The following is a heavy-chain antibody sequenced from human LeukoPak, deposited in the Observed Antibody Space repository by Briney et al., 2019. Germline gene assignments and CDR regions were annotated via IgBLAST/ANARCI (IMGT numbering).Heavy chain of an antibody. J-gene: IGHJ3*02. CDR3: AREGGFRAFDI. D-gene: IGHD2/OR15-2a*01. CDR2: IYTSGST. CDR1: GGSISSSSYY. V-gene: IGHV4-61*02. Sequence: SETLSLTCTVSGGSISSSSYYWSWIRQPAGKGLEWIGRIYTSGSTNYNPSLKSRVTMSVDTSKNQFSLKLSSVTAADTAVYYCAREGGFRAFDIWGQGTMVTVSS.